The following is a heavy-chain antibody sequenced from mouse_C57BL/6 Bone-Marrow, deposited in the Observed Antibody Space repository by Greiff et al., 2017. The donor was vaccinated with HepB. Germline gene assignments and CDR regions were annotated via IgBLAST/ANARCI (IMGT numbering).Heavy chain of an antibody. Sequence: EVQGVESGAELVRPGASVKLSCPASGFNIKDHYMHRVKQRPEQGREWIGRIDSEDGDTEYSPKFQGKATMTADTSSNTAYLQLSRLTSEDTAVYYCTTDDGYYVEFAYWGQGTLVTVSA. J-gene: IGHJ3*01. D-gene: IGHD2-3*01. CDR3: TTDDGYYVEFAY. CDR2: IDSEDGDT. V-gene: IGHV14-1*01. CDR1: GFNIKDHY.